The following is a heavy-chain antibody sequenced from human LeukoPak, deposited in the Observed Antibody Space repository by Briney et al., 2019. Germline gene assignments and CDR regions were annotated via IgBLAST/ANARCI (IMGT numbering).Heavy chain of an antibody. CDR1: GFTFSSYS. CDR2: ISSSSSYI. D-gene: IGHD6-13*01. CDR3: ARDQRIGSSSSSWSHWGYYYYYYGMDV. J-gene: IGHJ6*02. Sequence: GGSLRLSCAASGFTFSSYSMNWVRQAPGKGLEWVSSISSSSSYIYYADSVKGRFTISRDNAKNSLYLQMNSLRAEDTAVYYCARDQRIGSSSSSWSHWGYYYYYYGMDVWGQGTTVTVSS. V-gene: IGHV3-21*01.